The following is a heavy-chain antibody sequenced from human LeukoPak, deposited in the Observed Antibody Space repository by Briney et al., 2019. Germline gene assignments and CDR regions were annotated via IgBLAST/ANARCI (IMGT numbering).Heavy chain of an antibody. CDR1: GYSFTTYW. Sequence: GESLKISCKGSGYSFTTYWIGWVRQMPGKGLEWMGIIYPGDSDTRYSPSFQGQVTISADKSISTAYLQWSSLKASDTAMYYCARTVTTSPFTFDYWGQGTLVTVSS. J-gene: IGHJ4*02. V-gene: IGHV5-51*01. CDR2: IYPGDSDT. CDR3: ARTVTTSPFTFDY. D-gene: IGHD4-17*01.